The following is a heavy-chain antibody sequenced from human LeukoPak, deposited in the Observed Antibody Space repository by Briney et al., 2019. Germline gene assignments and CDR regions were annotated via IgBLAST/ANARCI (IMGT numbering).Heavy chain of an antibody. Sequence: PGGSLRLSCAASGFTFSSYAMSWVRQAPGKGLEWVSAISGSGGSTYYADSVKGRFTIPRDNSKNTLYLQMNSLRAEDTAVYYCAKDQGPRLRYFDWLLDYWGQGTLVTVSS. V-gene: IGHV3-23*01. CDR3: AKDQGPRLRYFDWLLDY. J-gene: IGHJ4*02. CDR2: ISGSGGST. D-gene: IGHD3-9*01. CDR1: GFTFSSYA.